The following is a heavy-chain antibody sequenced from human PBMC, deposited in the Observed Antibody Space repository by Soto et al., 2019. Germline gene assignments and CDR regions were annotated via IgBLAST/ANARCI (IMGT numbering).Heavy chain of an antibody. CDR2: INAGNGNT. CDR3: ARGTPVWFAP. Sequence: ASVKVSCKASGYTFSDYAIHWVRQAPGQRPEWMGWINAGNGNTKYSQKFQGRVTITRDTSASTAYMELSSLRSEDTAVYYCARGTPVWFAPWGQGTLVTVSS. J-gene: IGHJ5*02. CDR1: GYTFSDYA. V-gene: IGHV1-3*01. D-gene: IGHD3-10*01.